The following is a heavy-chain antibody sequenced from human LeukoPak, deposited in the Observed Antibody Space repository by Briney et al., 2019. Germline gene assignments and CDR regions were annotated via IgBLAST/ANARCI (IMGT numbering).Heavy chain of an antibody. V-gene: IGHV1-69*06. CDR2: IIPIFWTA. Sequence: GSSVTVSYKASGGTFSSYAISWVRQAPGQGREWMGGIIPIFWTANYAQKFQGRVTITADKSTSTAYMELSRLRSEDTAVYYCARLRASDIVATSIYNWFGPWGQGTLVTVSS. CDR1: GGTFSSYA. D-gene: IGHD5-12*01. CDR3: ARLRASDIVATSIYNWFGP. J-gene: IGHJ5*02.